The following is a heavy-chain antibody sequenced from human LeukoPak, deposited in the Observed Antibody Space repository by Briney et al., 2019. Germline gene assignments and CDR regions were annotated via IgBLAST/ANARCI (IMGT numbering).Heavy chain of an antibody. Sequence: GASVKVSCKASGYTFTSYAMHWVRQAPGQRLEWMGWINAGNGNTKYSQKFQGRVTITRDTSASTAYMELSSLRSEDTAVYYCARATVWFGEENWFDPWGQGTLVTVSS. CDR1: GYTFTSYA. D-gene: IGHD3-10*01. CDR2: INAGNGNT. J-gene: IGHJ5*02. CDR3: ARATVWFGEENWFDP. V-gene: IGHV1-3*01.